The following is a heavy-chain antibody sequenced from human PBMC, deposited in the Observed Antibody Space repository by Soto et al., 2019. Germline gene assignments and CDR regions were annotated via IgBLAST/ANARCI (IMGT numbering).Heavy chain of an antibody. Sequence: EVQLVESGGGLVQPGGSLRLSCAASGFTFSSYSVNWVRQAPGMGLEWVSYISSSSSTINYADSVKGRFTISRDNAKNSLYLQMNSLRDEDTAVYYCARDGYSSYYFDYWGQGTLVTVSS. CDR1: GFTFSSYS. CDR3: ARDGYSSYYFDY. J-gene: IGHJ4*02. V-gene: IGHV3-48*02. D-gene: IGHD5-18*01. CDR2: ISSSSSTI.